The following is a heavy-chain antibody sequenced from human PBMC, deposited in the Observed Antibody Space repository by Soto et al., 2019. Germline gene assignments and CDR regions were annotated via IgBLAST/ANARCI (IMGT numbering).Heavy chain of an antibody. CDR1: GFTFSSYA. J-gene: IGHJ4*02. CDR2: ISGSGGST. CDR3: AKDRGLRYFDWLFPGESDY. D-gene: IGHD3-9*01. Sequence: EVQLLESGGGLVQPGGSLRLSCAASGFTFSSYAMSWVRQAPGKGLEWVSAISGSGGSTYYADSVKGRFTISRDNSKNTLYLQMHSLRAEDTAVYYCAKDRGLRYFDWLFPGESDYWGQGTLVTVSS. V-gene: IGHV3-23*01.